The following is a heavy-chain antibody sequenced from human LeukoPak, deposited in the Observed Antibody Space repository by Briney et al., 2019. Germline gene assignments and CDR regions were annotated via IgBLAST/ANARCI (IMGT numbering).Heavy chain of an antibody. CDR3: ARASRIAAAGFFQH. V-gene: IGHV4-59*01. CDR1: GGSISSYY. J-gene: IGHJ1*01. D-gene: IGHD6-13*01. Sequence: SETLSLTCTVSGGSISSYYWTWIRQPPGKGLEWIGYIYYGGSTNYSPSLKSRVTISVDTSKNQFSLKLSSVTAADTAVYYCARASRIAAAGFFQHWGQGTLVTVSS. CDR2: IYYGGST.